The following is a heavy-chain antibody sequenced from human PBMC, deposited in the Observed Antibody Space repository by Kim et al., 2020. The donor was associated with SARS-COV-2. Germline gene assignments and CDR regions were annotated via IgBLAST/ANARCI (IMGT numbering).Heavy chain of an antibody. V-gene: IGHV1-3*01. Sequence: ASVKVSCKASGYTFTSYAMHWVRQAPGQRLEWMGWINAGNGNTKYSQKFQGRVTITRDTSASTAYMELSSLRSEDTAVYYCARSGTGAVALGRGGMDVWGQGTTVTVSS. J-gene: IGHJ6*02. CDR1: GYTFTSYA. CDR2: INAGNGNT. CDR3: ARSGTGAVALGRGGMDV. D-gene: IGHD6-19*01.